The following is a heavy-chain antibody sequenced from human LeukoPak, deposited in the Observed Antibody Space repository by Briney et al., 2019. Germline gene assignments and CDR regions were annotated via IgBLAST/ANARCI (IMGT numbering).Heavy chain of an antibody. J-gene: IGHJ5*02. CDR2: IYYSGST. CDR3: ATNEGP. Sequence: RTSETLSLTCTVSGGSISGSAYYWGWIRQPPGKGLEWIGSIYYSGSTYYSPSHKSRITISLDTSKNQFSLKLTSVTAADTAVYYCATNEGPWGQGTLVTVSS. CDR1: GGSISGSAYY. V-gene: IGHV4-39*01. D-gene: IGHD1-1*01.